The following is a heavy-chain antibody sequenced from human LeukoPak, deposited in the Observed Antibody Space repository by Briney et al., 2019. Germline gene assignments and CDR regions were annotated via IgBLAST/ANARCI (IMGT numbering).Heavy chain of an antibody. J-gene: IGHJ3*02. V-gene: IGHV5-10-1*01. CDR1: GYSFTSYW. CDR3: AKEAWEDGFDI. CDR2: IDPSDSYT. Sequence: PGESLKISCKGSGYSFTSYWISWVRQMPGKGLEWMGRIDPSDSYTNYSPSFQGHVTISSDKSISSAYLQWSSLRASDTAMYYCAKEAWEDGFDIWGQGTMVTVSS. D-gene: IGHD1-26*01.